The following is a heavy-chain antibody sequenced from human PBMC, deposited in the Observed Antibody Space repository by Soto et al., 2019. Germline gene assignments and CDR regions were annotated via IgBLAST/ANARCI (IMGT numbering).Heavy chain of an antibody. CDR1: GGSITSYR. J-gene: IGHJ4*02. V-gene: IGHV4-4*07. CDR2: INTSGNT. Sequence: QVQLQESGPGLVRPLETLSLTCKVSGGSITSYRWSWIRQSAGKGLECIGRINTSGNTHYNPSLKSRVTVSIDTSQNQFFLTVTSVTAADSAVYYCARESGDNWDYEAYWGQGTPVTVSS. D-gene: IGHD1-7*01. CDR3: ARESGDNWDYEAY.